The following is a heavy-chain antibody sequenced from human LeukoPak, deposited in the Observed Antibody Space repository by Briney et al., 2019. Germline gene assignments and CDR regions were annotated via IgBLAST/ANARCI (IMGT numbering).Heavy chain of an antibody. CDR3: ARTHGGYVSFDY. Sequence: SETLSLTCTVSGGSISSYSWSWIRQPAGKGLEWIGRIYTSGSTNYNPSLKSRVTMSVDTSKNQLSLKLSSVTAADTGLYYCARTHGGYVSFDYWGQGTLVTVSS. J-gene: IGHJ4*02. CDR1: GGSISSYS. V-gene: IGHV4-4*07. CDR2: IYTSGST. D-gene: IGHD5-12*01.